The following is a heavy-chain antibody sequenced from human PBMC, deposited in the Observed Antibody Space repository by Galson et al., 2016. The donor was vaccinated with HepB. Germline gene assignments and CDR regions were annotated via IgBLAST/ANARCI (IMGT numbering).Heavy chain of an antibody. Sequence: SETLSLTCTVSGGSVSSGTYYWSWIRQPPGKGLEWIGYIHDSGSTNYNPSLKSRVTISVDTSKNQFSLRLNSVTAADTAVYYCARASGPLTYYYDRSGYEDYWGQGTLVTVSS. CDR3: ARASGPLTYYYDRSGYEDY. J-gene: IGHJ4*02. CDR2: IHDSGST. CDR1: GGSVSSGTYY. V-gene: IGHV4-61*01. D-gene: IGHD3-22*01.